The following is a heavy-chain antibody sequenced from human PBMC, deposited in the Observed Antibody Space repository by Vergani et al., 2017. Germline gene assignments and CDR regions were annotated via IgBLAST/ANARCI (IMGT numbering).Heavy chain of an antibody. J-gene: IGHJ6*02. CDR2: INTDTGNP. Sequence: QVQLVQSGSELKKPGASVKVSCKASGYTFTNHAMNWVRQAPGQGLEWMGWINTDTGNPTYAQGFTGRFVFSLDTSVSTAYLQISGLKADDTAVYYCARAVPRVWDYYGLDVWGQGTTVTVSS. D-gene: IGHD1-1*01. CDR3: ARAVPRVWDYYGLDV. CDR1: GYTFTNHA. V-gene: IGHV7-4-1*02.